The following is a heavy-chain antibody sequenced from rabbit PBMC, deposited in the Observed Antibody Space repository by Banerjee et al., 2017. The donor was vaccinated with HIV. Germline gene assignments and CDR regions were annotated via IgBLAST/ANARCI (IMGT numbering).Heavy chain of an antibody. J-gene: IGHJ4*01. Sequence: QEQLEESGGDLVQPEGSLTLTCTASGFSFSSSDHMCWVRQAPGKGLEWIACITTGSGTTWYANWAKGRFTISKPSSTTVTLQMTSLTAADTATYFCARAGGFEKYFNLWGPGTLVTVS. CDR3: ARAGGFEKYFNL. CDR1: GFSFSSSDH. CDR2: ITTGSGTT. D-gene: IGHD1-1*01. V-gene: IGHV1S45*01.